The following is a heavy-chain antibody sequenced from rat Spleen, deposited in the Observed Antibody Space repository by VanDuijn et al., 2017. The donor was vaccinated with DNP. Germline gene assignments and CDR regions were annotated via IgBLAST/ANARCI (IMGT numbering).Heavy chain of an antibody. Sequence: EVQLVESGGGLVQPGRSLKLSCAASGFTFSDYSMAWVRQAPKKGLEGVATIVYDGSSSYYGDSVTGRFTISRDNGKSTLYLQIDSLRSEDTATYYCARHDYSYSPHWYFDFWGPGTMVTVSS. CDR1: GFTFSDYS. CDR2: IVYDGSSS. CDR3: ARHDYSYSPHWYFDF. D-gene: IGHD1-2*01. J-gene: IGHJ1*01. V-gene: IGHV5-7*01.